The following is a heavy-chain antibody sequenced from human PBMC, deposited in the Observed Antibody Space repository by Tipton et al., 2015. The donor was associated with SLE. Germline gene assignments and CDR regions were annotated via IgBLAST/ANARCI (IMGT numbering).Heavy chain of an antibody. J-gene: IGHJ4*02. D-gene: IGHD3-3*01. CDR2: IYYSGSS. V-gene: IGHV4-59*01. Sequence: TLSLTCTVSGGSISSYYWSWIRQPPGKGLEWIGYIYYSGSSNYNPSLKSRVTISVDTSKNQFSLKLSSVTAADTAVYYCARREGSGYYEDYWGQGTLVTVSS. CDR1: GGSISSYY. CDR3: ARREGSGYYEDY.